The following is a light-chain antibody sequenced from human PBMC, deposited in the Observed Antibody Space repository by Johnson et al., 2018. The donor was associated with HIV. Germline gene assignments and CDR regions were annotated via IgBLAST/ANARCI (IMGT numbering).Light chain of an antibody. CDR1: SSNIGNNY. V-gene: IGLV1-51*02. CDR2: ENN. CDR3: GTWDYSLSGYV. J-gene: IGLJ1*01. Sequence: QSVLTQPPSVSAAPGQKVTISCSGSSSNIGNNYVSWYQQLPGTAPKLLIYENNKRPSGIPDRFSASKSGTSATLGITGLQTGDEADYYCGTWDYSLSGYVFGSGTKVTVL.